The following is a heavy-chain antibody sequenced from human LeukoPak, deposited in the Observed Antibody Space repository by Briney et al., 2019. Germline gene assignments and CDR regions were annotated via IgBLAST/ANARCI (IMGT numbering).Heavy chain of an antibody. V-gene: IGHV4-39*01. CDR2: IYYSGST. Sequence: SETLSLTCTVSGGSISSSSYYWGWIRQPPGKGLEWIGSIYYSGSTYYNPSLKSRVTISVDTSKNQFSLKLSSVTAADTAVYYCARLSHSSRWYPNWFDPWGQETLVTVSS. CDR1: GGSISSSSYY. J-gene: IGHJ5*02. D-gene: IGHD6-13*01. CDR3: ARLSHSSRWYPNWFDP.